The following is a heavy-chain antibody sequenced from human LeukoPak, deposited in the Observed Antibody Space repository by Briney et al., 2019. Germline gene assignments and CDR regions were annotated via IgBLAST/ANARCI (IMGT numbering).Heavy chain of an antibody. CDR2: IYYSGST. J-gene: IGHJ4*02. D-gene: IGHD1-14*01. CDR3: ARDQGSIILGYFDY. Sequence: PSETLSLTCTVSGGSISSYYWSWIRQPPGKGLEWIGYIYYSGSTDYKPSLKSRVTISVDTSKNQFSLKLSSVTAADTAVYYCARDQGSIILGYFDYWGQGTLVTVSS. CDR1: GGSISSYY. V-gene: IGHV4-59*12.